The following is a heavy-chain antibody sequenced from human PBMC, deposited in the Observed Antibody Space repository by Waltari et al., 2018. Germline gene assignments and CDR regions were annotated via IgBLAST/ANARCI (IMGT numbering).Heavy chain of an antibody. CDR2: IDSDGSST. Sequence: EVQLVESGGGLVQPGGSLRLSCAASGFTLSNYWMHWVGQAPGKGPVWVSRIDSDGSSTNYADSVKGRFTISRDNAKNTLYLQMNSLRDDDTAVYYCARDTLTSSRYFDLWGRGTLVTVSS. CDR1: GFTLSNYW. CDR3: ARDTLTSSRYFDL. V-gene: IGHV3-74*01. J-gene: IGHJ2*01. D-gene: IGHD3-16*01.